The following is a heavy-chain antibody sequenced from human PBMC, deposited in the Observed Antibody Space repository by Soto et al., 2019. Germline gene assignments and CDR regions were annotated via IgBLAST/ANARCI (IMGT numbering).Heavy chain of an antibody. CDR3: AKAQYYYDSSGYYYVAYYFDY. Sequence: GGSLRLSCAASGFTFSSYAMSWVRQAPGKGLEWVSAISGSGGSTYYADSVKGRFTISRDNSKNTLYLQMNSLRAEDTAVYYCAKAQYYYDSSGYYYVAYYFDYWGQGTLVTVSS. CDR2: ISGSGGST. J-gene: IGHJ4*02. D-gene: IGHD3-22*01. CDR1: GFTFSSYA. V-gene: IGHV3-23*01.